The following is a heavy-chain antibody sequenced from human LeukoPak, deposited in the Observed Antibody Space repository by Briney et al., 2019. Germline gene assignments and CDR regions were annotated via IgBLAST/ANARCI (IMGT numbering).Heavy chain of an antibody. CDR2: ISGRRSMK. Sequence: GXSLRLSCAASGFIFSDYSMTWVRQAPGKGLEWISHISGRRSMKYYADSVEGRFTISRDNARDSIYLQMNSLRAEDTAYYYCARWAQERHFDYWGQGTLVTVSS. CDR1: GFIFSDYS. CDR3: ARWAQERHFDY. D-gene: IGHD1-26*01. J-gene: IGHJ4*02. V-gene: IGHV3-48*01.